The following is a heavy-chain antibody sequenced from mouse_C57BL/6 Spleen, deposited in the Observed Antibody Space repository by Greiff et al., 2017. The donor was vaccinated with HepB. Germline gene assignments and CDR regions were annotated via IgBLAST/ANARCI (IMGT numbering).Heavy chain of an antibody. J-gene: IGHJ2*02. D-gene: IGHD2-3*01. CDR2: ISSGGSYT. CDR1: GFTFSSYG. V-gene: IGHV5-6*01. Sequence: EVKLQESGGDLVKPGGSLKLSCAASGFTFSSYGMSWVRQTPDKRLEWVATISSGGSYTYYPDSVKGRFTISRDNAKNTLYLQMSSLKSEDTAMYYCARLGDGYYFDYWGQDTSLTVSS. CDR3: ARLGDGYYFDY.